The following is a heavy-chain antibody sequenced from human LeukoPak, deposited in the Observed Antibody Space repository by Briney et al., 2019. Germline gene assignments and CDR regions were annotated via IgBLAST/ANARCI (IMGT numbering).Heavy chain of an antibody. J-gene: IGHJ5*02. V-gene: IGHV4-4*07. CDR3: ARGYSSSWYWGNDWFDP. D-gene: IGHD6-13*01. CDR1: GGSISSYY. Sequence: SETLSLTCTVSGGSISSYYWSWIRQPAGKGLEWMERIYTSGSTNYNPSLKSRVTMSVDTSKNQFSLKLSSVTAADTAVYYCARGYSSSWYWGNDWFDPWGQGTLVTVSS. CDR2: IYTSGST.